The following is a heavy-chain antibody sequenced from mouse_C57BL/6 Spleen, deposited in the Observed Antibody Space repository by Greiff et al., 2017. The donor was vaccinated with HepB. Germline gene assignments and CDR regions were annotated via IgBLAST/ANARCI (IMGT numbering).Heavy chain of an antibody. CDR1: GYTFTSYW. V-gene: IGHV1-50*01. CDR3: ARSRIARDY. Sequence: QVQLQQPGAELVKPGASVKLSCKASGYTFTSYWMQWVKQRPGQGLEWIGVIEPSDSYTNYNQKFKGKATLTVDTSTSTAYMQLSSLTSDDTAIYYCARSRIARDYWGQGTSVTVSS. J-gene: IGHJ4*01. CDR2: IEPSDSYT. D-gene: IGHD3-3*01.